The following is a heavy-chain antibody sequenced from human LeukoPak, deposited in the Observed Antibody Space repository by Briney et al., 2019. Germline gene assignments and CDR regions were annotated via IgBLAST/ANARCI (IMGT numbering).Heavy chain of an antibody. CDR1: GITLSNYG. CDR2: ISDGGGSR. J-gene: IGHJ4*02. V-gene: IGHV3-23*01. CDR3: AKRGVVIRAVIIVGFHKEAYYFDY. D-gene: IGHD3-10*01. Sequence: GGSLRLSCAVSGITLSNYGMSWVRQAPGKGLEWVAGISDGGGSRNYADSVKGRFTISRDNPKNTLYLQMNSLRTEDTAVYFCAKRGVVIRAVIIVGFHKEAYYFDYWGQGALVTVSS.